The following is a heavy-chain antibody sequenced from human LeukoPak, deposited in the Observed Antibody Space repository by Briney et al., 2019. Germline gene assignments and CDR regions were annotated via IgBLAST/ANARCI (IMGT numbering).Heavy chain of an antibody. V-gene: IGHV3-53*01. J-gene: IGHJ3*02. Sequence: PGGSLRLSCAASGFTVSSNYMSWVRQAPGKGLEWVSVIYSGGSTYYADSVKGRFTISRDNSKNTLYLQMNSLRAEDTAVYYCARSPDTAMDDAFDIWGQGTMVTVSS. CDR1: GFTVSSNY. CDR3: ARSPDTAMDDAFDI. D-gene: IGHD5-18*01. CDR2: IYSGGST.